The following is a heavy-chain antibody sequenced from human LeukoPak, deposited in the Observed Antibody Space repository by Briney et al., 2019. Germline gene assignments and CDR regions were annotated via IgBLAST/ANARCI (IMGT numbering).Heavy chain of an antibody. D-gene: IGHD3-22*01. V-gene: IGHV3-30*02. J-gene: IGHJ6*02. CDR3: AKDRDRGLIYYGMDV. Sequence: PGGSLRLSCAASGFTFSSYGMHWVRQAPGKGLEWVAVIWYDGSNKYYADSVKGRFTISRDNSKNTLYLQMNSLRAEDTAVYYCAKDRDRGLIYYGMDVWGQGTTVTVSS. CDR2: IWYDGSNK. CDR1: GFTFSSYG.